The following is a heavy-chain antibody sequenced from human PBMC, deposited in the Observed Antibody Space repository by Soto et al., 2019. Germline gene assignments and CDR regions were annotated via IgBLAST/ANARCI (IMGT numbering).Heavy chain of an antibody. D-gene: IGHD5-18*01. J-gene: IGHJ4*02. CDR1: GGSISSGGYY. CDR2: IYYSGST. CDR3: ARKYSNTQRALDY. V-gene: IGHV4-31*03. Sequence: QVQLQESGPGLVKPSQTLSLTCTVSGGSISSGGYYWSWVRQHPGKDLEWIGYIYYSGSTYYNPLLQSRLPISADTSKKQLSLKLSSMPAADTAVYYCARKYSNTQRALDYLGQGTLVTVSP.